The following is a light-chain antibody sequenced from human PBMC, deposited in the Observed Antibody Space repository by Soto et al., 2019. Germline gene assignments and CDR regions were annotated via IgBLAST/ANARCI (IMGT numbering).Light chain of an antibody. CDR2: GAS. V-gene: IGKV3-15*01. Sequence: EIVMTQSPATLSVSPGERATLSCRASQSVSSNLAWYQQKPGQAPRLLIYGASTRATGIPARFSGSGSGTEFTLTISSLQSEDFAVYYCPQNNNCPPITFGQGTRLEI. CDR1: QSVSSN. J-gene: IGKJ5*01. CDR3: PQNNNCPPIT.